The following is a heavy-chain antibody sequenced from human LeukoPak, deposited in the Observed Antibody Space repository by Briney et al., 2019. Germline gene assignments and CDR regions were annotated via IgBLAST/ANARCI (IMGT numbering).Heavy chain of an antibody. J-gene: IGHJ4*02. CDR3: AKQKGYCSGGNCYFEN. D-gene: IGHD2-15*01. V-gene: IGHV3-23*01. Sequence: GASLRLSCAASGFTFSGYAMSWVRQAPGKGMEWVSAVGDSGVSTYSADSVKGRFTISRDNSKNTLYLQMNSLRAEDTAIYYCAKQKGYCSGGNCYFENWGQGTLVTVSS. CDR2: VGDSGVST. CDR1: GFTFSGYA.